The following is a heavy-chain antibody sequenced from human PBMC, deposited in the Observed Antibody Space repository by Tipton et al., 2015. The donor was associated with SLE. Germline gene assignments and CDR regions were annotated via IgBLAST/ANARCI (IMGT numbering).Heavy chain of an antibody. CDR3: ARDLRAIGDRFDP. CDR2: IFTSGNT. J-gene: IGHJ5*02. Sequence: TLSLTCTVSGGSLSGDTYYWSWIRQPAGEGLEWIGRIFTSGNTNYNPSLKSRVTISVDTSKNQFSLELSSVTAADTAVYYCARDLRAIGDRFDPWGQGALVTVSS. V-gene: IGHV4-61*02. CDR1: GGSLSGDTYY. D-gene: IGHD3-16*01.